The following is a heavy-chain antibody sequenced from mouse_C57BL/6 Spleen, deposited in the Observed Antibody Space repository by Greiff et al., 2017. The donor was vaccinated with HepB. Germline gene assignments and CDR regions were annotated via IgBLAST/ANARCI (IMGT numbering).Heavy chain of an antibody. D-gene: IGHD2-3*01. V-gene: IGHV1-82*01. J-gene: IGHJ3*01. CDR2: IYPGDGDT. CDR1: GYAFSSSW. CDR3: AREDDGYLFAY. Sequence: QVQLKESGPELVKPGASVKISCKASGYAFSSSWMNWVKQRPGKGLEWIGRIYPGDGDTNYNGKFKGKATLTADKSSSTAYMQLSSLTSEDSAVYFCAREDDGYLFAYWGQGTLVTVSA.